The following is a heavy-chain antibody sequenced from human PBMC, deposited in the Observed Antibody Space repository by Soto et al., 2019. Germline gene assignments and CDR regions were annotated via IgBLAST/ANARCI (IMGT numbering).Heavy chain of an antibody. D-gene: IGHD6-6*01. J-gene: IGHJ4*02. CDR2: INPNSGGT. CDR1: GYTFTGYY. CDR3: ARCNHSYSSSSGVY. Sequence: ASVKVSCKASGYTFTGYYMHWVRQAPGQGLEWMGWINPNSGGTNYAQKFQGRVTMTRDTSISTAYMELSRLRSDDTAVYYCARCNHSYSSSSGVYWGQGTLVTVSS. V-gene: IGHV1-2*02.